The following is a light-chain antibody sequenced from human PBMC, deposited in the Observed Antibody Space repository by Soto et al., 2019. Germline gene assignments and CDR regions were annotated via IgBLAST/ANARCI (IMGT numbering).Light chain of an antibody. J-gene: IGLJ1*01. CDR2: DVI. Sequence: QSALAQPASVSGSPGQSISISCTGTSSDVGAYNYISWYQQNPGKAPKFIFFDVIIRPSGFFSRFSGSKFGNPASLTFFGLQAEDGADYYCSAYTITSPFVFGTGTKVTVL. CDR1: SSDVGAYNY. CDR3: SAYTITSPFV. V-gene: IGLV2-14*03.